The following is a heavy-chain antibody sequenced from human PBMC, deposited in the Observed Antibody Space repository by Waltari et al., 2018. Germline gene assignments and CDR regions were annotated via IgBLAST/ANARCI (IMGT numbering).Heavy chain of an antibody. J-gene: IGHJ1*01. CDR1: GYTFTGYY. Sequence: QVQLVQSGAEVKKPGASVKVSCKASGYTFTGYYMHWVRQAPGQGLEWMGWINPNMGGTNYAQKLQGRVTMTRDTSISTAYMELSRLRSDDTAVYYCARGPVVVAAMDFQHWGQGTLVTVSS. V-gene: IGHV1-2*02. CDR2: INPNMGGT. D-gene: IGHD2-15*01. CDR3: ARGPVVVAAMDFQH.